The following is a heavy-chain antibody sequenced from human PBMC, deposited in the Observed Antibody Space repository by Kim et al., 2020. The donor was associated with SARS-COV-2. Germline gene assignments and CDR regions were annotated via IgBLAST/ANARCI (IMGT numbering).Heavy chain of an antibody. J-gene: IGHJ5*02. Sequence: SETLSLTCAVYGGSFSGYYWSWIRQPPGKGLEWIGEINHSGSTNYNPSLKSRVTISVDTSKNQFSLKLSSVTAADTAVYYCARGIGAIFGVAAAIGWFDPWGQGTLVTVSS. D-gene: IGHD3-3*01. V-gene: IGHV4-34*01. CDR1: GGSFSGYY. CDR2: INHSGST. CDR3: ARGIGAIFGVAAAIGWFDP.